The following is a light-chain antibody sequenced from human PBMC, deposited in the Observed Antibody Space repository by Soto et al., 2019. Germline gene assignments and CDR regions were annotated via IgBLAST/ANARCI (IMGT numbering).Light chain of an antibody. J-gene: IGLJ2*01. CDR3: ETRDTSLRAVV. Sequence: QSVLTQPHSMSAAPGQTVTISCSGSGSNIGTNPVSWYQQFPGTAPKLLIYDNDNRPSGIPDRFSGSKSGTSAALDITGLQTGDEAVYYCETRDTSLRAVVFGGGTQLTVL. CDR1: GSNIGTNP. CDR2: DND. V-gene: IGLV1-51*01.